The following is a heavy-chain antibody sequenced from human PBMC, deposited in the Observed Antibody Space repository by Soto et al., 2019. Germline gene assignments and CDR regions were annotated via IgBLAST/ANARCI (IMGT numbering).Heavy chain of an antibody. CDR1: GGSISSYY. CDR3: ARVSLDFWSGYYTAYYYGMDV. Sequence: SETLSLTCTVSGGSISSYYWSWIRQPPGKGLEWIGYIYYSGSTNYNPSLKSRVTISVDTSKNQFSLKLSSVTAADTAVYYCARVSLDFWSGYYTAYYYGMDVWGQGTTVTVSS. CDR2: IYYSGST. V-gene: IGHV4-59*01. D-gene: IGHD3-3*01. J-gene: IGHJ6*02.